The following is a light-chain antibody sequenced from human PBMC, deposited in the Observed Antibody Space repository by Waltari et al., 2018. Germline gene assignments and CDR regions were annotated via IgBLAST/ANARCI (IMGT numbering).Light chain of an antibody. CDR2: EVT. Sequence: QSALTQPASVSGSPGQSITISCTGTSSDVGGYNSVSWYQHHPGKAPKLMLYEVTNRPSGVSNRCSGSKSGNTASLTISGLQAEDEADYYCSSYTSSSTVVFGGGTKLTVL. CDR3: SSYTSSSTVV. J-gene: IGLJ2*01. V-gene: IGLV2-14*01. CDR1: SSDVGGYNS.